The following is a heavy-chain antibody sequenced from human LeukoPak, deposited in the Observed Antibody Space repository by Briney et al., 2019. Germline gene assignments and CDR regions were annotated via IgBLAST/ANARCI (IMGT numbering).Heavy chain of an antibody. Sequence: QSGGSLRLSCAASGFTFSNYWMSWVRQAPGKGLEWVAHISGDGSVKQNVDSVKDRFTISRDNAENSLFLQMHSLTAEDSAVYFCAKYKGRAYDYWGQGIQVTVSS. V-gene: IGHV3-7*01. CDR1: GFTFSNYW. D-gene: IGHD1-1*01. CDR3: AKYKGRAYDY. J-gene: IGHJ4*02. CDR2: ISGDGSVK.